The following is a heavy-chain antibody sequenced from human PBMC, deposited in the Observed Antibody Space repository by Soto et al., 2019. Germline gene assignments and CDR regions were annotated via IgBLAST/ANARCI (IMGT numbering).Heavy chain of an antibody. V-gene: IGHV3-13*01. CDR2: IGTAGDT. Sequence: QLWGSMELSCASSGFTFSSYDMPWVRQATGKGLEWVSAIGTAGDTYYPGSVKGRFTISRENAKNSLYLQMNSLRAGDTAVYYCARGMITFGGVISFDYWGQGTLVTVSS. CDR1: GFTFSSYD. CDR3: ARGMITFGGVISFDY. J-gene: IGHJ4*02. D-gene: IGHD3-16*02.